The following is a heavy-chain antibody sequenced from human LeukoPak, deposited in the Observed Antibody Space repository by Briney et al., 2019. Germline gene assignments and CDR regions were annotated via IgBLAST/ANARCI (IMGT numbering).Heavy chain of an antibody. V-gene: IGHV3-23*01. Sequence: GGSLRLSCAASGFTFSSYGMSWVRQAPGKGLEWVSFITTSGATTSYADSVKGRFTISRDNPRNTLYMQMNSLRDEDTALYYCAIMHGYYDGSGYWVQWGQGTLVTVPS. CDR2: ITTSGATT. CDR1: GFTFSSYG. D-gene: IGHD3-22*01. CDR3: AIMHGYYDGSGYWVQ. J-gene: IGHJ4*02.